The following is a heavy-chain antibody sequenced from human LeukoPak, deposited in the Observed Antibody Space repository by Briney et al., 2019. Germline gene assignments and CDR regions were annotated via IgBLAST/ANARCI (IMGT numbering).Heavy chain of an antibody. CDR3: TRVGQQWPLYFDY. CDR2: IFFNANT. J-gene: IGHJ4*02. Sequence: SETLSLTCTVSGGSITSNYWGWIRQLPGKGLEWIGYIFFNANTNYNPSLKTRVSISLDTSKNQVSLNLTSVTAADTAIYYCTRVGQQWPLYFDYWGQGTLATVSS. CDR1: GGSITSNY. D-gene: IGHD6-19*01. V-gene: IGHV4-59*01.